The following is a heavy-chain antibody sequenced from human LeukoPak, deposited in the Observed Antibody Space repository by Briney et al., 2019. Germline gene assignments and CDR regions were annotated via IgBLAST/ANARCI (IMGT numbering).Heavy chain of an antibody. CDR3: ARDYGSFGGVISTHFDY. J-gene: IGHJ4*02. D-gene: IGHD3-16*02. V-gene: IGHV1-46*01. CDR2: INPSGGST. CDR1: GYTFTSYY. Sequence: GASVKVSCKASGYTFTSYYMHWVRQAPGQGLEWMGIINPSGGSTSYAQKFQGRVTMTRDTSTSTVYMELSSLRSEYTAVYYCARDYGSFGGVISTHFDYWGQGTLVTVSS.